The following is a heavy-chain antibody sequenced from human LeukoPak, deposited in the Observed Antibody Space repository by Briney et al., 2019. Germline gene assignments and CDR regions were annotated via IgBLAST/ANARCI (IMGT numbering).Heavy chain of an antibody. Sequence: LRLSCAASGFTFSSYAMSWIRQHPGKGLEWIGYIYYRGSTYYNPSLKSRVIISVDTSKNQFSLKLSSMTAADAAVYYCARERTYYFDYWGQGTQVTVSS. J-gene: IGHJ4*02. CDR3: ARERTYYFDY. V-gene: IGHV4-30-4*08. CDR2: IYYRGST. CDR1: GFTFSSYA.